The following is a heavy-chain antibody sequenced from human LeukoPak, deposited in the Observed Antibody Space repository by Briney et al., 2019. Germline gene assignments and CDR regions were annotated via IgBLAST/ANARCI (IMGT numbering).Heavy chain of an antibody. D-gene: IGHD6-19*01. V-gene: IGHV4-34*01. CDR3: ARDSSGWYPYNWFDP. CDR1: GESFSGYY. CDR2: INHSGST. Sequence: SETLSLTCAVYGESFSGYYWSWIRQPPGKGLEWIGEINHSGSTNYNPSLKSRVTISVDTSKNQFSLKLSSVTAADTAVYYCARDSSGWYPYNWFDPWGQGTLVTVSS. J-gene: IGHJ5*02.